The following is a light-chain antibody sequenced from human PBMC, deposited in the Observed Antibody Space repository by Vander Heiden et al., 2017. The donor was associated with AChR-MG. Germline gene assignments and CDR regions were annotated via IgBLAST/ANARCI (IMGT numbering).Light chain of an antibody. V-gene: IGKV3-15*01. Sequence: EIVMTQPPATLSLSPAERATPSCRASQSVSSNLAWYQQQPGQAPRLLISGASTRATGIPARFSGSGSGTEFTLTISSLQSEDFAVYYCQQYNNGWTFGQGTKVEIK. CDR3: QQYNNGWT. CDR1: QSVSSN. CDR2: GAS. J-gene: IGKJ1*01.